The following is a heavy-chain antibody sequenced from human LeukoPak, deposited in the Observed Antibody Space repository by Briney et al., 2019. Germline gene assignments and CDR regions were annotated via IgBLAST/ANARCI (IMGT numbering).Heavy chain of an antibody. V-gene: IGHV4-4*07. D-gene: IGHD6-19*01. CDR3: ARDRGGPPSSGYYYFDY. J-gene: IGHJ4*02. CDR2: IYTSGST. CDR1: GGSISSYY. Sequence: PSETLSLTCTVSGGSISSYYWSWIRQPAGKGLEGIGRIYTSGSTNYNPSPKSRGTMSVDTSKNQFSLKLSSVTAADTAVYYCARDRGGPPSSGYYYFDYWGQGTLVTVSS.